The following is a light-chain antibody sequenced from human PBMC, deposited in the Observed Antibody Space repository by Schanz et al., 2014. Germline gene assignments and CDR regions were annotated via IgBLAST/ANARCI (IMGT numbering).Light chain of an antibody. Sequence: QSALTQPPSASGSPGQSVTISCTGTSSDVGGYSFVSWYQQHPGKAPKLMLYAVSKRPSGVPDRFSGSKSGNTASLTISGLQAEDEADYYCTSYTSVSTWVFGGGTKLTVL. CDR1: SSDVGGYSF. J-gene: IGLJ3*02. CDR2: AVS. V-gene: IGLV2-18*02. CDR3: TSYTSVSTWV.